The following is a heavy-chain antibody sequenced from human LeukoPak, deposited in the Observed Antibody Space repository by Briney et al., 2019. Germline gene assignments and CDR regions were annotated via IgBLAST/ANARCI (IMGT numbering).Heavy chain of an antibody. D-gene: IGHD2-15*01. V-gene: IGHV4-34*01. CDR2: INHSGST. CDR3: ARPRYCSGGSCYRFLDY. Sequence: SETLSLTCAVYGGSFSGYYWSWIRQPPGKGLEWIGEINHSGSTNYNPSLKSRVTISVDTSKNQFSLKLSSVIAADTAVYYCARPRYCSGGSCYRFLDYWGQGTPVTVSS. CDR1: GGSFSGYY. J-gene: IGHJ4*02.